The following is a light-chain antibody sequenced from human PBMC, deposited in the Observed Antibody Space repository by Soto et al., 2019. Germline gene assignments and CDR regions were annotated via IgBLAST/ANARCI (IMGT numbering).Light chain of an antibody. CDR1: SSDVGGYNY. J-gene: IGLJ3*02. CDR3: NSYAGTKRV. V-gene: IGLV2-8*01. Sequence: QSALTQPPSASGSPGQSVTISCTGTSSDVGGYNYVSWYQQHPGKAPKLIIYEVYKRPSGVPDRFSGSKSGNTASLTVSGLQAEDEADYSCNSYAGTKRVFGGGTKLTVL. CDR2: EVY.